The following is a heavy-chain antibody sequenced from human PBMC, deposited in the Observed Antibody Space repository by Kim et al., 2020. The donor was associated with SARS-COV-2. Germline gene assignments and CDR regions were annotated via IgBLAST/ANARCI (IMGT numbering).Heavy chain of an antibody. D-gene: IGHD2-8*02. V-gene: IGHV3-23*01. J-gene: IGHJ4*02. Sequence: TYDADAMKGRFTISRDDSKNTLYLQMNSLGAEDTAVYYCAKEVLGALPGWWGQGTLVTVSS. CDR2: T. CDR3: AKEVLGALPGW.